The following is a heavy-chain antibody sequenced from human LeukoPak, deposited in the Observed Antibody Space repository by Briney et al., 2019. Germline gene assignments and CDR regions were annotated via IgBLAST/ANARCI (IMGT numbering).Heavy chain of an antibody. CDR1: GFTFDDYA. J-gene: IGHJ2*01. D-gene: IGHD3-10*01. CDR3: AKKSGGSVYYYGSGSFGYFDL. Sequence: GGSLRLSCAASGFTFDDYAMHWVRQAPGKGLEWVSGISWNSGSIGYADSVKGRFTISRDNAKNSLYLQMNSLRAEDTAVYYCAKKSGGSVYYYGSGSFGYFDLWGRGTLVTVSS. V-gene: IGHV3-9*01. CDR2: ISWNSGSI.